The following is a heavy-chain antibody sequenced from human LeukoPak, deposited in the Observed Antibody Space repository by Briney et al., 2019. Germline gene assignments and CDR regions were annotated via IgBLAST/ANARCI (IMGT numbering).Heavy chain of an antibody. CDR3: ARGSPQLWD. CDR2: ISYDGSNK. J-gene: IGHJ4*02. D-gene: IGHD5-18*01. Sequence: GRSLRLSCAASGFTFSSYAMHWVRQAPGKGLEWVAVISYDGSNKYYADSVKGRFTISRDNSKNTLYLQMNSLRAEDTAVYYCARGSPQLWDWGQGTLVTVSS. V-gene: IGHV3-30*04. CDR1: GFTFSSYA.